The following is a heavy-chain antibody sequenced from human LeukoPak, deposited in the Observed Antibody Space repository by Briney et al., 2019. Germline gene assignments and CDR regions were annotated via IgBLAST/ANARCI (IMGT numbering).Heavy chain of an antibody. CDR3: ARAPMAYYYDSSGYSGVNSAFDY. CDR1: GFTVSSNY. CDR2: IYSGGST. D-gene: IGHD3-22*01. Sequence: GGSLRLSCAASGFTVSSNYMSWVRQAPGKGLEWVSVIYSGGSTYYADSVKGRFTISRDNSKNTLYLQMNSLRAEDTAVYYCARAPMAYYYDSSGYSGVNSAFDYWGQGTLVTVSS. J-gene: IGHJ4*02. V-gene: IGHV3-53*01.